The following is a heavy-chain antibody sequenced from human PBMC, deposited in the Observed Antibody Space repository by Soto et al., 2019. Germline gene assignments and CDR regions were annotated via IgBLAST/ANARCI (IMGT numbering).Heavy chain of an antibody. Sequence: PGESLKISCQASGYSFTSYWIGWVRQMPGKGLEWMGIIYPGDSDTRYSPSFQGQVTISADKSISTASLQWSSLKASDTAMYYCARIPSTGPYYFDYWGQGTLVTVSS. CDR2: IYPGDSDT. CDR3: ARIPSTGPYYFDY. D-gene: IGHD1-1*01. CDR1: GYSFTSYW. J-gene: IGHJ4*02. V-gene: IGHV5-51*01.